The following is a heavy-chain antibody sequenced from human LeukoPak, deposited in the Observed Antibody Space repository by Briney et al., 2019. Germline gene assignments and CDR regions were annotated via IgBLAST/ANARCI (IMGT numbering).Heavy chain of an antibody. D-gene: IGHD5-12*01. Sequence: GGSLRLSCAASGFTFSSYWMSWVRRAPGKGLEWVANIKQDGSEKYYVDSVKGRFTISRDNAKNSLYLQMNSLRAEDTAVYYCAKTQRGYSGYDAVDYWGQGTLVTVSS. CDR1: GFTFSSYW. CDR3: AKTQRGYSGYDAVDY. CDR2: IKQDGSEK. J-gene: IGHJ4*02. V-gene: IGHV3-7*01.